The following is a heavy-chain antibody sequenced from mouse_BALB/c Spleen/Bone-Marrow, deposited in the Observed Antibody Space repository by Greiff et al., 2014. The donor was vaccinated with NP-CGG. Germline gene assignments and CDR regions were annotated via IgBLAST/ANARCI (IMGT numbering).Heavy chain of an antibody. CDR2: ISSGSSTI. V-gene: IGHV5-17*02. D-gene: IGHD2-1*01. CDR3: ARYYGNYSGYFDV. J-gene: IGHJ1*01. Sequence: EVKVEESGGGLVQPGGSRKLSCAASGFTFSSFGMHWVRQAPEKGLEWVAYISSGSSTIYYAATVKGRFTISRDNPKNTPFLQMYSLRSKATAMYNCARYYGNYSGYFDVWGAGTTVTVSS. CDR1: GFTFSSFG.